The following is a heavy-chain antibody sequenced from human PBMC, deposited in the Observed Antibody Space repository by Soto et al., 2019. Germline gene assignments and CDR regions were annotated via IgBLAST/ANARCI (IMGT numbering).Heavy chain of an antibody. J-gene: IGHJ6*02. V-gene: IGHV3-66*01. CDR1: GFTVSSNY. Sequence: GGSLRLSCASSGFTVSSNYMSWVRQAPGKGLEWVSVIYSGGSTYYADSVKGRFTVSRDNSKNTLYLQMNSLRAEDTAVYYCARDRIPTGMDVWGQGTTVTVSS. CDR2: IYSGGST. CDR3: ARDRIPTGMDV.